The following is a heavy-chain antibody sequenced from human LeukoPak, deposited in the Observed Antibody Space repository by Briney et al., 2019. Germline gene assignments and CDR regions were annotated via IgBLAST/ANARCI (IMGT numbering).Heavy chain of an antibody. CDR2: IYCSGST. J-gene: IGHJ6*02. CDR1: GGSISSGGYY. Sequence: PSETLSFTCTVSGGSISSGGYYWSWIRQHPGKGLEWIGYIYCSGSTYYNPSLKSRVTISVDTSKNQFSLKLSSVTAADTAVYYCARDPTGSRYGMDVWGQGTTVTVSS. D-gene: IGHD1-14*01. V-gene: IGHV4-31*03. CDR3: ARDPTGSRYGMDV.